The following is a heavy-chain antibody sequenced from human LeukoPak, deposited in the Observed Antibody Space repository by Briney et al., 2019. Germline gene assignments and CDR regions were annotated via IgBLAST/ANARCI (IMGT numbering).Heavy chain of an antibody. D-gene: IGHD3-22*01. CDR3: ARARSPSSGYLLRDHNWFDP. V-gene: IGHV1-69*05. CDR1: GGSFSSYA. J-gene: IGHJ5*02. CDR2: IIPIFGTT. Sequence: EASVKVSCKASGGSFSSYAISWVRQAPGQGLERMGGIIPIFGTTNYAQKVQGRVTITTDESTTTAYMELSSLRSEDTAVYYCARARSPSSGYLLRDHNWFDPWGQGTLVTVSS.